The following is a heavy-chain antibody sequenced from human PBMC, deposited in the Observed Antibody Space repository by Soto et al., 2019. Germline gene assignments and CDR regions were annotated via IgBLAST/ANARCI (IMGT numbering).Heavy chain of an antibody. CDR2: IDWEDDK. CDR3: ARIWAIAAAGTGGWFDT. V-gene: IGHV2-70*01. CDR1: GSSLTSSGMS. J-gene: IGHJ5*02. D-gene: IGHD6-13*01. Sequence: SGPTLVNHTQTLTLTCTLSGSSLTSSGMSVSWIRQTPGKALEWLALIDWEDDKFYSASLKTRLSISKDTAKSQVVLTMTNMDPVDTGTYFCARIWAIAAAGTGGWFDTWGQGALVTVSS.